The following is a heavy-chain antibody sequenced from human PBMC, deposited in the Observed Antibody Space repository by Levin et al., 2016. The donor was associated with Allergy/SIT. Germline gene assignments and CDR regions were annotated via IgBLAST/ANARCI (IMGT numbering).Heavy chain of an antibody. CDR2: IYTSGST. CDR1: GGSISSGSYY. D-gene: IGHD2-2*01. Sequence: SETLSLTCTVSGGSISSGSYYWSWIRQPAGKGLEWIGRIYTSGSTIYNPSLKSRVTISVDTSKNQFSLKLTSVTAADTAVYYCASRTLVVVPAATGTNWYFDLWGRGTLVTVSS. CDR3: ASRTLVVVPAATGTNWYFDL. V-gene: IGHV4-61*02. J-gene: IGHJ2*01.